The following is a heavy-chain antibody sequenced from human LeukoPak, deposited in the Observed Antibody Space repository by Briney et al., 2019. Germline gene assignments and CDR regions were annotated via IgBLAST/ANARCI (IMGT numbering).Heavy chain of an antibody. CDR2: ISYDGSNK. CDR1: GFTFSSYA. V-gene: IGHV3-30-3*01. J-gene: IGHJ4*02. D-gene: IGHD3-22*01. CDR3: ARDEGDYYDSSGYYTFDY. Sequence: PGGSLRLSCAASGFTFSSYAMHWVRQAPGKGLEWVAVISYDGSNKYYADSVEGRFTISRDNSKNTLYLQMNSLRAEDTAVYYCARDEGDYYDSSGYYTFDYWGQGTLVTVSS.